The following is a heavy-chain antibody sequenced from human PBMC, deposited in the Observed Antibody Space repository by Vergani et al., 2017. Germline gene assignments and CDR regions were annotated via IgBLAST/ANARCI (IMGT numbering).Heavy chain of an antibody. D-gene: IGHD3-16*01. Sequence: QVQLVESGGGLVKPGGSLRLSCAASGFTFSDYYMSWVRQAPGLGVEWISYISGSGSITHYADSVKGRFSISRDNAKNTLYLQMNSLRTDDTATYYCAKHFRGWGIDYWGQGTQVIVSS. CDR1: GFTFSDYY. CDR3: AKHFRGWGIDY. J-gene: IGHJ4*02. CDR2: ISGSGSIT. V-gene: IGHV3-11*01.